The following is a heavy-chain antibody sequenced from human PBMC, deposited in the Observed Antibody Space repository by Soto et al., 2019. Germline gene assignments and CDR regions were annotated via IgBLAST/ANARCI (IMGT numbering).Heavy chain of an antibody. V-gene: IGHV1-18*01. CDR3: ASSRGQLWDYYYYGMDV. J-gene: IGHJ6*02. CDR2: ISAYNGNT. CDR1: GYTFTSYG. D-gene: IGHD5-18*01. Sequence: ASVKVSCKASGYTFTSYGISWVRQAPGQELEWMGWISAYNGNTNYAQKLQGRVTMTTDTSTSTAYMELRSLRSDDTAVYYCASSRGQLWDYYYYGMDVWGQGTTVTVSS.